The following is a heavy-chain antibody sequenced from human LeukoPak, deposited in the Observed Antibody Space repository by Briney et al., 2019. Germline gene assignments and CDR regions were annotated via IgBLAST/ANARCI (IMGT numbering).Heavy chain of an antibody. CDR3: ARDSYYDYVWGSYRSSALDY. V-gene: IGHV3-7*01. CDR1: GFTFTNYW. Sequence: GGSLRLSCADSGFTFTNYWMSWVRQAPGKGLELVCNIKQDRSEKNYVDSVKSRFTISRDNAKNSLYLQMTSLRAEGTAVYYCARDSYYDYVWGSYRSSALDYWGQGTLVTVSS. D-gene: IGHD3-16*02. J-gene: IGHJ4*02. CDR2: IKQDRSEK.